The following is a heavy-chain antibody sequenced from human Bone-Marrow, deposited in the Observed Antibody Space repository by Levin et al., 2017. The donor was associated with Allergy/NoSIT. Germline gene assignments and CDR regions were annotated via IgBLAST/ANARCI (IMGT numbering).Heavy chain of an antibody. CDR2: IYSAGGT. CDR3: VRQGGVFSYSSSWHVDL. CDR1: GASINNYNYY. D-gene: IGHD6-13*01. Sequence: SETLSLTCTVSGASINNYNYYWGWVRQPPGKGLEWIGNIYSAGGTSYNPSLQSRLTISVDTSKSQFSLHLRSVSAADTAVYYCVRQGGVFSYSSSWHVDLWGRGILVSAS. J-gene: IGHJ5*02. V-gene: IGHV4-39*01.